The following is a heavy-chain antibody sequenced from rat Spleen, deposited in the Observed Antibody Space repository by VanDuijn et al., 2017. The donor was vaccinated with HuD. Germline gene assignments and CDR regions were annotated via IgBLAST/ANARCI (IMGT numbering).Heavy chain of an antibody. D-gene: IGHD1-2*01. V-gene: IGHV2S61*01. J-gene: IGHJ2*01. CDR3: ARSDYSSPYYFDY. Sequence: QVQLKESGPGPVQPSETLSLTCSVSGFSLSSYGVIWVRQPPGKGLEWMGVIWGNGDTNYNSALQSRLSISRDTSKSQLFLQMNNLQTEDTAMYFCARSDYSSPYYFDYWGQGVMVTVSS. CDR2: IWGNGDT. CDR1: GFSLSSYG.